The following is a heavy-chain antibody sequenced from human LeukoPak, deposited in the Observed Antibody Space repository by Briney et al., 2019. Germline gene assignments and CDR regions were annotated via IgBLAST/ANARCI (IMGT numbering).Heavy chain of an antibody. D-gene: IGHD6-19*01. CDR2: IRYDGSNK. CDR1: GFTFSSYG. CDR3: IVLALTGTFGFDY. Sequence: GGSLRLSCAASGFTFSSYGMHWVRQAPGKGLEWVAFIRYDGSNKYYTDSVKGRFTISRDNAKNSLFLQMNSLRAEDTAVYYCIVLALTGTFGFDYWGQGTLVTVSS. V-gene: IGHV3-30*02. J-gene: IGHJ4*02.